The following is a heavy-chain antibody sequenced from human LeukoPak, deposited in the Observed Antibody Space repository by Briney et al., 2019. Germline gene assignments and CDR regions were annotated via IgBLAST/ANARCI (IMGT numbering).Heavy chain of an antibody. D-gene: IGHD6-19*01. V-gene: IGHV3-33*01. CDR3: ASTDSSGWYEHNY. J-gene: IGHJ4*02. Sequence: PGESLRLSCAASGFTFSSYGMHWVRQAPGKGLEWVAVIWYDGSNKYYADSVKGRFTISRDNSKNTLYLQMNSLRAEDTAVYYCASTDSSGWYEHNYWGQGTLVTVSS. CDR2: IWYDGSNK. CDR1: GFTFSSYG.